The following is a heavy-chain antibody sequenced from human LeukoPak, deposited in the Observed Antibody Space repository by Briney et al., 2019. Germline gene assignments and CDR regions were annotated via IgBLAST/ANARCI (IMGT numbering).Heavy chain of an antibody. J-gene: IGHJ3*02. V-gene: IGHV1-69*01. CDR2: IIPIFGTA. Sequence: SVKVSCKASGGTFSSYAISWVRQGPGQGLEWMGGIIPIFGTANYAQKFQGRVTITADESTSTAYMELSSLRSEDTAVYSCASERTYDAFDIWGQGTMVTVSS. CDR3: ASERTYDAFDI. CDR1: GGTFSSYA.